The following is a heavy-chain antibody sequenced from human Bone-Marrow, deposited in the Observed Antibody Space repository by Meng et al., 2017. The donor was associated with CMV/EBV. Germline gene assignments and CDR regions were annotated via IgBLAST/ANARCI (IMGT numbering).Heavy chain of an antibody. CDR3: ARGNGYYDFWSGYPVPVEY. V-gene: IGHV1-8*03. J-gene: IGHJ4*02. CDR1: TFTSYD. D-gene: IGHD3-3*01. CDR2: MNPNSGNT. Sequence: TFTSYDINGVRQATGQGLEWMGWMNPNSGNTGYAQKFQGRVTITRNTSISTAYMELSSLRSEDTAVYYCARGNGYYDFWSGYPVPVEYWGQGTLVTVSS.